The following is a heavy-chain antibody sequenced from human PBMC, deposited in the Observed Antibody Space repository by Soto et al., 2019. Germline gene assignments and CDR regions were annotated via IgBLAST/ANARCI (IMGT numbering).Heavy chain of an antibody. J-gene: IGHJ6*02. CDR3: ARDFGDIVVVPAADSEGYYYYYGMDV. D-gene: IGHD2-2*01. Sequence: EVQLVESGGGLVQPGGSLRLSCAASEFTFSSYSMNWVRQAPGKGLEWVSYISSSSSTIYYADSVKGRFTISRDNAKNSLYLQMNSLRDEDTAVYYCARDFGDIVVVPAADSEGYYYYYGMDVWGQGTTVTVSS. V-gene: IGHV3-48*02. CDR2: ISSSSSTI. CDR1: EFTFSSYS.